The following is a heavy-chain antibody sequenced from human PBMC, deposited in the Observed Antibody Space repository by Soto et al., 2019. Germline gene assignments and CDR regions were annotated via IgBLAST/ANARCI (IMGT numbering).Heavy chain of an antibody. Sequence: QVQLQESGPGLVKPAQTLSLRCTVSGGSISSRDYYWSWIRQHPEKGLEWIGSIYYSGSTYYNPSIKSRVTMSLDTSMNEFSLKLTSVTAADTAVYYCARDKGGAALKASGMDVWGQGTTVTVSS. CDR1: GGSISSRDYY. CDR3: ARDKGGAALKASGMDV. J-gene: IGHJ6*02. V-gene: IGHV4-31*03. D-gene: IGHD3-10*01. CDR2: IYYSGST.